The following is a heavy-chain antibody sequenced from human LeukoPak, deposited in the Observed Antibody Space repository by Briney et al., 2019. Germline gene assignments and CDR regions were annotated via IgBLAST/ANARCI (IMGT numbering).Heavy chain of an antibody. CDR1: GGSISSYY. CDR3: ARANYDYDFWRANWFDP. D-gene: IGHD3-3*01. V-gene: IGHV4-59*01. Sequence: SETLSLTCTVSGGSISSYYWNWIRQPPGKGLEWIGYIYYSGSTNHNPSLKSRVTISVDTSKNQFSLKLSSVTAADTAVYYCARANYDYDFWRANWFDPWGQGTLVTVSS. J-gene: IGHJ5*02. CDR2: IYYSGST.